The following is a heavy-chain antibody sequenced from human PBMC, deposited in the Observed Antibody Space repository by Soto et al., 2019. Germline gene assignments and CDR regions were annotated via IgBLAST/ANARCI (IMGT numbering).Heavy chain of an antibody. Sequence: PWGSLRLSCAASVFTFNIYGMHWVRQAPDKGLKWVALISYDGSNQYYADSVKGRFTISRDNSKNTLFLQMNSLRADDTAVYYCAKDQASGQGSFDSWGQGTLVTVSS. CDR3: AKDQASGQGSFDS. J-gene: IGHJ4*02. CDR1: VFTFNIYG. CDR2: ISYDGSNQ. V-gene: IGHV3-30*18.